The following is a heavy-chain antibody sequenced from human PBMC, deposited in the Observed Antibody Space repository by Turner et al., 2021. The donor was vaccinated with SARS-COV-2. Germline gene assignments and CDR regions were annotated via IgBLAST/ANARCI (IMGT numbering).Heavy chain of an antibody. V-gene: IGHV4-59*01. J-gene: IGHJ6*02. CDR1: GGSISSYY. D-gene: IGHD3-10*01. Sequence: SLTCTVSGGSISSYYWSWIRQPPGKGLEWIGYIYYSGSTNYNPSLKSRVTISVDTSKNQFSLKLSSVTAADTAVYYCARVVPIGVYGSVSYDHGMDVWGQGTTVTVS. CDR3: ARVVPIGVYGSVSYDHGMDV. CDR2: IYYSGST.